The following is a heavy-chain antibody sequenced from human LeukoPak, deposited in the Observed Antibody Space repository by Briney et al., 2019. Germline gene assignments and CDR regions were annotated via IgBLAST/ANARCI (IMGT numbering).Heavy chain of an antibody. V-gene: IGHV3-48*01. D-gene: IGHD4-23*01. CDR3: ARERGEYGGKRPFDY. CDR2: ISSSSSTI. CDR1: GFTFSSYS. J-gene: IGHJ4*02. Sequence: GGSLRPSCAASGFTFSSYSMNWVCQAPGKGLEWVSYISSSSSTIYYADSVKGRFTISRDNAKNSLYLQMNSLRAEDTAVYYCARERGEYGGKRPFDYWGQGTLVTVSS.